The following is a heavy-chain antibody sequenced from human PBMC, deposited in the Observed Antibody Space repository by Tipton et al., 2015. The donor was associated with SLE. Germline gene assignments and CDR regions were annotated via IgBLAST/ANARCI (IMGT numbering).Heavy chain of an antibody. Sequence: TLSLTCIVSGDSISSTSYYWNWIRQPAGKGLEWIGRVYIAGSPVYNPSLESRVAISMDTSKNQLSLTLTSVTAADTAMYYCARTLDTLDIWGRGTLVTVSS. J-gene: IGHJ2*01. D-gene: IGHD5-18*01. CDR3: ARTLDTLDI. CDR2: VYIAGSP. V-gene: IGHV4-61*02. CDR1: GDSISSTSYY.